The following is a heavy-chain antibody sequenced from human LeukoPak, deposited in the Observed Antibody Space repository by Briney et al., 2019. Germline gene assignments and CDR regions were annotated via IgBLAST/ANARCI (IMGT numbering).Heavy chain of an antibody. CDR1: GVSISSSNSY. D-gene: IGHD3/OR15-3a*01. V-gene: IGHV4-39*01. J-gene: IGHJ4*02. CDR2: IYYTGNT. Sequence: SETLSLTCTVSGVSISSSNSYWGWIRQPPGKGLEWIGSIYYTGNTYYNASLKSRVTISIDTSKNQISLRLTSVTATGTAMYYCARQTGSGLFTLPGGQGTLVTVSS. CDR3: ARQTGSGLFTLP.